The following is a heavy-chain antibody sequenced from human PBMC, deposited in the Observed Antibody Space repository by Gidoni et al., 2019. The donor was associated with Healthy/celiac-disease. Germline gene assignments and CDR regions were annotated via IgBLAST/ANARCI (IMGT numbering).Heavy chain of an antibody. CDR3: ARGERGSSWAGGGWFDP. Sequence: QVQLQESGPGLVKPSQTLSLTCTVSGGSISSGDYYWSWIRQPPGKGLEWIGYIYYSGSTYYNPSLKSRVTISVDTSKNQFSLKLSSVTAADTAVYYCARGERGSSWAGGGWFDPWGQGTLVTVSS. J-gene: IGHJ5*02. V-gene: IGHV4-30-4*01. CDR2: IYYSGST. D-gene: IGHD6-13*01. CDR1: GGSISSGDYY.